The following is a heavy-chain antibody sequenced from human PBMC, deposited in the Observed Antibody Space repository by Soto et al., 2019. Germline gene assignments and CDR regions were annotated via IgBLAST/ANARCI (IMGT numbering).Heavy chain of an antibody. V-gene: IGHV3-48*03. J-gene: IGHJ4*02. D-gene: IGHD2-21*02. CDR2: ISSSGSTI. Sequence: PGGSLRLSCAASGFTFSSYEMNWVRQAPGKGLEWVSYISSSGSTIYYADSVKGRFTISRDNSKNSLYLQMNSLRAEDTAVYYCAKDIYGSKNCGGDCYYSETMHDYWGQGTLVTVSS. CDR3: AKDIYGSKNCGGDCYYSETMHDY. CDR1: GFTFSSYE.